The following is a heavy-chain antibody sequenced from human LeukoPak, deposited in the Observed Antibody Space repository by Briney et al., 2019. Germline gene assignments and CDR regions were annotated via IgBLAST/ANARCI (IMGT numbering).Heavy chain of an antibody. V-gene: IGHV3-20*04. CDR1: GFTFDDYG. Sequence: GGSLRLSCAASGFTFDDYGMSWVRQAPGKGLEWGSGINLNGGSTGYADSVKGRFTISRDNAKNSLYLQMNSLRAEDTALYYCAKGELRLTVTTFDYWGQGTLVTVSS. D-gene: IGHD4-17*01. J-gene: IGHJ4*02. CDR2: INLNGGST. CDR3: AKGELRLTVTTFDY.